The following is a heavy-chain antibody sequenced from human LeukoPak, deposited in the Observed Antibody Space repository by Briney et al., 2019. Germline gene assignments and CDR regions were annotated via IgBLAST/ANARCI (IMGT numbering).Heavy chain of an antibody. CDR2: IIPIFGTV. CDR1: GGTFSGYA. D-gene: IGHD1-1*01. Sequence: ASVKVSCKASGGTFSGYAISWVRQAPGQGLEWMGGIIPIFGTVNHAQKFQGRVTITTDESTSTAYMELSSLRSEDTAVYYCARLSSTGTTEGWFDPWGQGTLVTVSS. V-gene: IGHV1-69*05. J-gene: IGHJ5*02. CDR3: ARLSSTGTTEGWFDP.